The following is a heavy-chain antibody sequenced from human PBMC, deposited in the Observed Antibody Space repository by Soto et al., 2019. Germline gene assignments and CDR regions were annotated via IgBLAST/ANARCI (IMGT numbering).Heavy chain of an antibody. CDR1: GGSVSSGTYY. CDR3: ARESPYSAYYYSESGNSFDI. V-gene: IGHV4-61*01. D-gene: IGHD3-22*01. J-gene: IGHJ3*02. Sequence: QVQLQESGPGLVKPSETLSLTCTVSGGSVSSGTYYWSWIRQPPGKGLEWIGHISYTGSTNYNPSLKSRVTISVDTSKNQFSLKLSSVTAADTAVYSCARESPYSAYYYSESGNSFDIWGQGTMVTVSS. CDR2: ISYTGST.